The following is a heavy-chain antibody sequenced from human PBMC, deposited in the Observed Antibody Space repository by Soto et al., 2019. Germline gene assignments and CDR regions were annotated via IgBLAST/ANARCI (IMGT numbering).Heavy chain of an antibody. CDR3: ARHGSF. Sequence: QLQLPESGPGLVKPSETLSLTCTVSNGSISTSSYNWGWIRQSPGKGLEWIGTIYYTGSTSYTPSLKSRVTAAVDTSKNQCSLKLASVTAADTAVYYCARHGSFWGQATLVIVSS. CDR2: IYYTGST. D-gene: IGHD3-16*02. J-gene: IGHJ4*02. CDR1: NGSISTSSYN. V-gene: IGHV4-39*01.